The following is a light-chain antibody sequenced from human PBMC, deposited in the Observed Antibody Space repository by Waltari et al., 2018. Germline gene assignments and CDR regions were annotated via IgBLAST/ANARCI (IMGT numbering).Light chain of an antibody. CDR3: ATWDDSLNGYL. CDR2: NNY. J-gene: IGLJ1*01. CDR1: TSNIGSNT. Sequence: QSVLTQTPSASGTPGQRVTISCSGSTSNIGSNTVNWYQHLPGTAPNLLIYNNYQRPSGVPDRFSGSKSGTSASLAISGLQSEDESDYYCATWDDSLNGYLFGTGTKVNVL. V-gene: IGLV1-44*01.